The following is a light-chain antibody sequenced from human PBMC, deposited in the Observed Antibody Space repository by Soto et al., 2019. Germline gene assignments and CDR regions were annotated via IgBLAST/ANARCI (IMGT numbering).Light chain of an antibody. Sequence: SVLTQPPPASGAPGPSVTISFPRTSNAVGGYNYVSWYQQHPGKAPKLMIYEVSKRPSGVPDRFSGSKSGNTASLTVSGLQAEDEADYYCSSYAGSNNLVFGTGTKVTVL. CDR3: SSYAGSNNLV. CDR1: SNAVGGYNY. V-gene: IGLV2-8*01. J-gene: IGLJ1*01. CDR2: EVS.